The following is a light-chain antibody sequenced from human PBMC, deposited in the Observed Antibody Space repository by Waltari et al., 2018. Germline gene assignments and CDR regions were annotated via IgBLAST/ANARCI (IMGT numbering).Light chain of an antibody. CDR1: STDVGDYNY. CDR2: DVT. V-gene: IGLV2-14*03. CDR3: CSYAGRSTWV. Sequence: QSALTQPASVSGSPGQSITISRTGASTDVGDYNYVSWYQQIPGKAPKVIIYDVTKRPSGVSNRFSGSKSGNSASLSISGLQAEDEAHYYCCSYAGRSTWVFGGGTKVTVL. J-gene: IGLJ3*02.